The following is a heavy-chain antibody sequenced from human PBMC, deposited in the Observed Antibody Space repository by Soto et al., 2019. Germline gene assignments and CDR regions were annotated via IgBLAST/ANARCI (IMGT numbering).Heavy chain of an antibody. D-gene: IGHD3-22*01. J-gene: IGHJ3*02. CDR2: INPNSGGT. CDR1: GYTFTGYY. V-gene: IGHV1-2*04. Sequence: ASVKVSCKASGYTFTGYYMHWVRQAPGQGLEWMGWINPNSGGTNYAQKFQGWVTMTRDTSISTAYMELSRLRSDDTAVYYCARDQFDSSGYYYHLDAFDIWGQRTMVTVSS. CDR3: ARDQFDSSGYYYHLDAFDI.